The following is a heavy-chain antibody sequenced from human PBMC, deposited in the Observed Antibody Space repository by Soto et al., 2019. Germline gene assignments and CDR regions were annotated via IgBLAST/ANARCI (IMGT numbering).Heavy chain of an antibody. Sequence: QVQLVESGGGVVQPGRSLRLSCAASGFTFSSYGMHWVRQAPGKGLEWVAVIWYDGSNKYYADSVKGRFTISRDNSKNTLYLQMNSLRAEDTAVYYCARDRGGSGSVNSFDPWCHGTLVTVSS. J-gene: IGHJ5*02. V-gene: IGHV3-33*01. CDR3: ARDRGGSGSVNSFDP. D-gene: IGHD6-19*01. CDR1: GFTFSSYG. CDR2: IWYDGSNK.